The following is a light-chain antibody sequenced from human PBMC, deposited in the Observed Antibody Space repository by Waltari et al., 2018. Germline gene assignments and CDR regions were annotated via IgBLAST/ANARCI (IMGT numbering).Light chain of an antibody. V-gene: IGKV3-11*01. CDR3: QQRGSWPRT. Sequence: EIVLTQSPSTLSFSPGERATLSCRASQSVSSNLGWYQQKPVLAPRLLIFDASNRATGIPARFSGSGSGTDFTLTISSLEPEDFAVYYCQQRGSWPRTFGQGTKLEIK. J-gene: IGKJ2*01. CDR2: DAS. CDR1: QSVSSN.